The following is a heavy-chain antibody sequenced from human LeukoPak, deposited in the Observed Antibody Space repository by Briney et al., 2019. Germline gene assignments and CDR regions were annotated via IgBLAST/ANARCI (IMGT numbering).Heavy chain of an antibody. D-gene: IGHD3-22*01. CDR1: GFTFSSYW. Sequence: GGPLRLSCAASGFTFSSYWMHWVRQAPGKGLVWVSHINSDGSSISYADSVKGRFTISRDNAKNTLYLQMNRLRAEDTAVYYCARAGGSDSSGCYQGAFDMWGQGTMVTVSS. V-gene: IGHV3-74*01. J-gene: IGHJ3*02. CDR3: ARAGGSDSSGCYQGAFDM. CDR2: INSDGSSI.